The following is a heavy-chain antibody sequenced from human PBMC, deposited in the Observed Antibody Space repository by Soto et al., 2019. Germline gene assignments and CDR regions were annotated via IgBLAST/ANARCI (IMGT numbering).Heavy chain of an antibody. J-gene: IGHJ6*02. CDR2: IIPIPGTA. D-gene: IGHD2-2*01. CDR1: GGTFGSYA. CDR3: ARSQGSSTSLEIYYYYYYGMGV. Sequence: QVQLVQSGAEVKKPGSSVKVSCKASGGTFGSYAISWVRQAPGQGLECMGGIIPIPGTANYAQKFQGRDTIAPDESTSTAYMELSSLRSEDTAVYYCARSQGSSTSLEIYYYYYYGMGVWGQGTTVTVSS. V-gene: IGHV1-69*01.